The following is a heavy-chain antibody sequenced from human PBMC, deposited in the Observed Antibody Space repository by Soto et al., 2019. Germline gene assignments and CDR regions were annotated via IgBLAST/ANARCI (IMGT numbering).Heavy chain of an antibody. J-gene: IGHJ4*02. CDR1: GFTFITFP. Sequence: EVQLLESGGGLVQPGGSLRLSCAASGFTFITFPWAGSPQAPGPGRSGSSVIDGSGGDTSFADSVKGRFTISRDNSKNTLYLHMNSLRAEDTARYYCAKERVAAAYVETSPFDFWGQGTQVTVSS. CDR3: AKERVAAAYVETSPFDF. CDR2: IDGSGGDT. V-gene: IGHV3-23*01. D-gene: IGHD2-15*01.